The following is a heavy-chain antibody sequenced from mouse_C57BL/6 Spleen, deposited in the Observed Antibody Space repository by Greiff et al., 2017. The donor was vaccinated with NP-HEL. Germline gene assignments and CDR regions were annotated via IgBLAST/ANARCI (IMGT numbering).Heavy chain of an antibody. CDR2: ISDGGSYT. V-gene: IGHV5-4*01. CDR3: ARDTTVVATGAMDY. CDR1: GFTFSSYA. Sequence: EVQVVESGGGLVKPGGSLKLSCAASGFTFSSYAMSWVRQTPEKRLEWVATISDGGSYTYYPDNVKGRFTISRDNAKNNLYLQMSHLKSEDTAMYYCARDTTVVATGAMDYWGQGTSVTVSS. D-gene: IGHD1-1*01. J-gene: IGHJ4*01.